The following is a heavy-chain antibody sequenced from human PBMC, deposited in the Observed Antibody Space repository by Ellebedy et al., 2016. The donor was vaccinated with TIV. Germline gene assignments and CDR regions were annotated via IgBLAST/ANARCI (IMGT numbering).Heavy chain of an antibody. CDR3: ARVPLDYYDSSGIKDY. D-gene: IGHD3-22*01. CDR1: GYTFTGYY. Sequence: AASVKVSCKASGYTFTGYYMHWVRQAPGQGLEWMGWINPNSGGTNYAQKFQGRVTMTRYTSISTAYMELSRLRSDDTAVYYCARVPLDYYDSSGIKDYWGQGTLVTVSS. CDR2: INPNSGGT. J-gene: IGHJ4*02. V-gene: IGHV1-2*02.